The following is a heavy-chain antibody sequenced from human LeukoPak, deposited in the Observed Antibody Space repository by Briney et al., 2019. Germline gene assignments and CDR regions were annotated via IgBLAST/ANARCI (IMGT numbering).Heavy chain of an antibody. CDR3: ARQGIKYSSSWFDY. V-gene: IGHV4-30-2*01. CDR2: INHSGST. Sequence: PSETLSLTCAVSGGSISSGGYSWSWIRQPPGKGLEWIGEINHSGSTNYNPSLKSRVTISVDTSKNQFSLKLSSVTAADTAVYYCARQGIKYSSSWFDYWGQGTLVTVSS. CDR1: GGSISSGGYS. J-gene: IGHJ4*02. D-gene: IGHD6-13*01.